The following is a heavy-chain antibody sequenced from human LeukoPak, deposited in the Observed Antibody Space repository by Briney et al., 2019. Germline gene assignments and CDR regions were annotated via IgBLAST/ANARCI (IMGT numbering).Heavy chain of an antibody. D-gene: IGHD5-12*01. CDR1: GFTFSSYS. J-gene: IGHJ4*02. CDR3: AKWSGYDPYYVY. V-gene: IGHV3-23*01. Sequence: GGSLRLSCAAAGFTFSSYSMSRVRQAPGKGLEWVSAISGSGGSTYYADSVKGRFTISRDNSKNTLYLQMNSLRAEDTAVYYCAKWSGYDPYYVYWGQGTLVTVSS. CDR2: ISGSGGST.